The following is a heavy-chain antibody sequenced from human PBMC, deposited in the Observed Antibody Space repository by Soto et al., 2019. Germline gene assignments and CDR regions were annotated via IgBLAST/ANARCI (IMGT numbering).Heavy chain of an antibody. Sequence: GESLKISCKGSGYSFTSYWIGWVRQMPGKGLEWMGIIYPGDSDTGYSPSFQGQVTISADKSISTAYLQWSSLKASDTAMYYCARALEGTIFGVAKPPPLYGMDVWGQGTTVTVSS. CDR1: GYSFTSYW. CDR3: ARALEGTIFGVAKPPPLYGMDV. J-gene: IGHJ6*02. V-gene: IGHV5-51*01. D-gene: IGHD3-3*01. CDR2: IYPGDSDT.